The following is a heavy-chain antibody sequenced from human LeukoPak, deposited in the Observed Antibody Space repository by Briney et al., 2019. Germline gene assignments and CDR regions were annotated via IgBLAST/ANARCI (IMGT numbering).Heavy chain of an antibody. CDR1: GDYW. Sequence: GGSLRLSCAASGDYWMHWVRQAPGKGLVWVSAISNTGGSTYYADSVKGRFTISRDKSKNTLSLQMNSLRAEDTAVYYCAQQVGYCSSGSCYFTYWGQGTLVTVSS. CDR2: ISNTGGST. V-gene: IGHV3-23*01. J-gene: IGHJ1*01. D-gene: IGHD2-15*01. CDR3: AQQVGYCSSGSCYFTY.